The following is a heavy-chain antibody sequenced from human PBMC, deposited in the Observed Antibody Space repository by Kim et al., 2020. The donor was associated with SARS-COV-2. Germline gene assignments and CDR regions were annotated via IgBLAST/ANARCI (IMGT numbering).Heavy chain of an antibody. J-gene: IGHJ4*01. CDR2: IYHSGST. CDR1: GYSISSGYY. CDR3: ARDPPIFGVVTLDEADY. V-gene: IGHV4-38-2*02. D-gene: IGHD3-3*01. Sequence: SETLSLTCTVSGYSISSGYYWGWIRQPPGKGLEWIGSIYHSGSTYYNPSLKGRVTISVDTSKNQFSLKLSSVTAADTAVYYCARDPPIFGVVTLDEADY.